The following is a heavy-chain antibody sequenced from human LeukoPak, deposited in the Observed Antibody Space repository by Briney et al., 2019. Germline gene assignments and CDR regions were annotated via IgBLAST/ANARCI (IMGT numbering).Heavy chain of an antibody. J-gene: IGHJ4*02. V-gene: IGHV1-24*01. CDR2: FDPEDGET. CDR3: ATDGKQLVRRFDY. CDR1: GYTLTELS. D-gene: IGHD6-13*01. Sequence: ASVKVSRKVSGYTLTELSMHWVRQAPGKGLEWMGGFDPEDGETIYAQKFQGRVTMTEDTSTDTAYMELSSLRSEDTAVYYCATDGKQLVRRFDYWGQGTLVTVSS.